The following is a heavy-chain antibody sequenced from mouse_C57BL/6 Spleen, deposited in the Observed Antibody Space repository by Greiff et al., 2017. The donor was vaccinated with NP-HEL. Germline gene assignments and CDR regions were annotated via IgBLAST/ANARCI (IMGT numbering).Heavy chain of an antibody. D-gene: IGHD2-3*01. V-gene: IGHV1-26*01. CDR1: GYTFTDYY. CDR3: ARGGDGYYPYYFDY. J-gene: IGHJ2*01. Sequence: EVQLQQSGPELVKPGASVKISCKASGYTFTDYYMNWVKQSHGKSLEWIGDINPNNGGTSYNQKFKGKATLTVDKSSSTAYMELRSLTSEDSAVYYCARGGDGYYPYYFDYWGQGTTLTVSS. CDR2: INPNNGGT.